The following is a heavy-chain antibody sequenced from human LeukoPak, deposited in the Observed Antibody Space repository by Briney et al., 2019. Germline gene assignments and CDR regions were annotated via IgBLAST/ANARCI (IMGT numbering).Heavy chain of an antibody. J-gene: IGHJ5*02. V-gene: IGHV3-48*03. CDR1: GFTFSSYE. D-gene: IGHD2-8*02. Sequence: GGSLRLSCGASGFTFSSYEMNWVRQAPGKGLEWVSYLGSSGTTIYYADSVKGRFTMSRDNAKNSLYLQMNSLRAEDSGVYYCGRWGGTAGVDRWGQGTLVTVAS. CDR3: GRWGGTAGVDR. CDR2: LGSSGTTI.